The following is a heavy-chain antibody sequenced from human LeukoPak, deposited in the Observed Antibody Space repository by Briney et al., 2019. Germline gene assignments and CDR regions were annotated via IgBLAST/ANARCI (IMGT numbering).Heavy chain of an antibody. CDR1: GFTFSDYY. D-gene: IGHD3-16*01. CDR2: ISSSGSTI. CDR3: ARARLPSYYFDY. Sequence: GGSLRLSCAASGFTFSDYYMSWIRQAPGKGLEWVSYISSSGSTIYYADSVKGRFTISRDNAKNSLYLQMNSPRAEDTAVYYCARARLPSYYFDYWGQGTLVTVSS. J-gene: IGHJ4*02. V-gene: IGHV3-11*01.